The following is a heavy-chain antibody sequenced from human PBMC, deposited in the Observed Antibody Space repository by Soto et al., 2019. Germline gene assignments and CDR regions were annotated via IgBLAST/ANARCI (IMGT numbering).Heavy chain of an antibody. J-gene: IGHJ6*02. Sequence: PGESLKISCKGSGYSFTSYWINWVRQMPGKGLEWMGIIYPGDSDTRYSPSFQGQVTISADKSIDTAYLQWRSLKASDTAVYYCARHNGSPGSYFGLDVWGQGTTVTVYS. D-gene: IGHD2-8*01. CDR1: GYSFTSYW. CDR2: IYPGDSDT. V-gene: IGHV5-51*01. CDR3: ARHNGSPGSYFGLDV.